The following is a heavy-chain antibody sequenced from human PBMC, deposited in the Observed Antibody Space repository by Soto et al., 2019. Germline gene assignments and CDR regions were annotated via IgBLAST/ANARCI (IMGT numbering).Heavy chain of an antibody. CDR3: ARVGQYCSSTSCYTSLRAWFDP. D-gene: IGHD2-2*02. CDR1: GVSFSGYY. J-gene: IGHJ5*02. V-gene: IGHV4-34*01. Sequence: QVQLQQWGAGLLKPSETLSLTCAVYGVSFSGYYWSWIRQPPGQGLEWIGEINHRGSTNYNPSLKSRVTISVDTSKNKFSLKLSSVTDADTAVYYCARVGQYCSSTSCYTSLRAWFDPWGQGTLVTVSS. CDR2: INHRGST.